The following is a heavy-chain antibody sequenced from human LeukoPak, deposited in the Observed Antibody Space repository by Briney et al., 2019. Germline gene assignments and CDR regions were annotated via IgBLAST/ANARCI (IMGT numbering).Heavy chain of an antibody. CDR2: INYSGSA. CDR1: GGSISNYY. Sequence: SETLSLTCTVPGGSISNYYWSWIRQPPGKGLEWIGNINYSGSANYNPSLKSRVTMSVDTSKNQFSLKLTSVTAADTAVYYCARVYRDDFWSGYSTHFDYWGQGTLVTVSS. J-gene: IGHJ4*02. CDR3: ARVYRDDFWSGYSTHFDY. V-gene: IGHV4-59*01. D-gene: IGHD3-3*01.